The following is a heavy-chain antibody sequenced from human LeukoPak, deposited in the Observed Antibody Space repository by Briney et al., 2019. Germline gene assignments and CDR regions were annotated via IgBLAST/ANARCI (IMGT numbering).Heavy chain of an antibody. J-gene: IGHJ4*02. V-gene: IGHV4-61*01. D-gene: IGHD6-19*01. CDR1: GGSVSSGSYY. CDR2: IYYSGST. CDR3: ARAFLSGWTLDY. Sequence: SETLSLTCTVSGGSVSSGSYYWSWIRQPPGKGLEWIGYIYYSGSTNYNPSLKSRVTISVDTSKSQFSLKLSSVTAADTAVYYCARAFLSGWTLDYWGQGTLVTVSS.